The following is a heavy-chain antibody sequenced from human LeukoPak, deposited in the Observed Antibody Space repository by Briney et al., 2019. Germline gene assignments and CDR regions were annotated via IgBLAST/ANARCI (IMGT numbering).Heavy chain of an antibody. CDR2: ISGSGVST. Sequence: PGGSLRLSCAASGFTFSNCAMSWVRQAPGKGLEWVSGISGSGVSTYYADSVKGRFTISRDNSKNTLYQQMNSLRAEDTAVYYCAKGNTLNYIYDAFDIWGQGTVVTVSS. J-gene: IGHJ3*02. V-gene: IGHV3-23*01. CDR1: GFTFSNCA. CDR3: AKGNTLNYIYDAFDI. D-gene: IGHD1-7*01.